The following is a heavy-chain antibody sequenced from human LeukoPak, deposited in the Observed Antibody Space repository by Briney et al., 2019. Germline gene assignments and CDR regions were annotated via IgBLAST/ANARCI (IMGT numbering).Heavy chain of an antibody. J-gene: IGHJ4*02. D-gene: IGHD6-19*01. CDR3: ARGGSSGWLPLDY. Sequence: PGGSLRLSCAASGSTFSSYSMNWVRQAPGKGLEWVSYSSSSTNTIYHADSVKGRFTISRDNAENSLYLQMSSLRDEDTAVYYCARGGSSGWLPLDYWGQGTLVTVSS. CDR1: GSTFSSYS. V-gene: IGHV3-48*02. CDR2: SSSSTNTI.